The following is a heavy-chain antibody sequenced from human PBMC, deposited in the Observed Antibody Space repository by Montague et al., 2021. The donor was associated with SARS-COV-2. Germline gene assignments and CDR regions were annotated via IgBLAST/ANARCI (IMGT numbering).Heavy chain of an antibody. D-gene: IGHD3-22*01. CDR3: ARGALFYDSSGYYSDAFDI. CDR1: GGSISSYY. CDR2: IYTSGST. V-gene: IGHV4-4*07. Sequence: SETLSPTRTVSGGSISSYYWNWIRQSAGEGLEWIGRIYTSGSTNYDPSPKSRVTMSVDTSKNQFSLKLSSVTAADTAVYYCARGALFYDSSGYYSDAFDIWGQGTMVTVSS. J-gene: IGHJ3*02.